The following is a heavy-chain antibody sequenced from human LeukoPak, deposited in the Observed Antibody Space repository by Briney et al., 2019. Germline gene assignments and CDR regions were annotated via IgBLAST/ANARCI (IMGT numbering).Heavy chain of an antibody. CDR1: GFIFSDYA. J-gene: IGHJ4*02. V-gene: IGHV3-48*01. Sequence: PGGSLRLSRAASGFIFSDYAMNWVRQAQGKGLEWISYISSSTTTIYYADSVKGRFTISRDNAKSSLFLQMNSLRAEDTAVYYCASGYDFSSGSKRGFDNWGQGTRVTVSS. CDR2: ISSSTTTI. CDR3: ASGYDFSSGSKRGFDN. D-gene: IGHD3-3*01.